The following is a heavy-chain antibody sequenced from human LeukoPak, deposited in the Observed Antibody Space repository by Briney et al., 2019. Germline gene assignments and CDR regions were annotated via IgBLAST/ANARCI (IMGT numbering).Heavy chain of an antibody. J-gene: IGHJ4*02. CDR3: AKTIAVAGRVFDY. CDR2: IGYDGSNK. D-gene: IGHD6-19*01. V-gene: IGHV3-30*02. CDR1: GFTFSSYG. Sequence: GGSLRLSCAASGFTFSSYGMHWVRQAPGKGLEWVAFIGYDGSNKYYADSVKGRFTISRDNSKNTLYLQMNSLRAEDTAVYYCAKTIAVAGRVFDYWGQGTLVTVSS.